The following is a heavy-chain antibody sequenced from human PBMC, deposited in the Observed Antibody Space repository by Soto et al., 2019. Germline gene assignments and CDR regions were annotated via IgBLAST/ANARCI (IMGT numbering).Heavy chain of an antibody. CDR2: IYHSGST. J-gene: IGHJ6*02. D-gene: IGHD7-27*01. V-gene: IGHV4-38-2*01. Sequence: PSETLSLTCAVSGYPISSGYYWGWIRQPPGKGLEWIGSIYHSGSTYYNPSLKSRVTISVDTSKNQFSLKLSSVTAADTAVYYCARVGTPGGMDVWGQGTTVTVSS. CDR1: GYPISSGYY. CDR3: ARVGTPGGMDV.